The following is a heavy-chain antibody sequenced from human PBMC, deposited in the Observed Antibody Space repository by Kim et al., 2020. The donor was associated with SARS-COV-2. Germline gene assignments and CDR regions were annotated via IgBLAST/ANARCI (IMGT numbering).Heavy chain of an antibody. CDR1: GGTFSSYA. CDR3: ARTPGSYSLIGAFDI. V-gene: IGHV1-69*13. D-gene: IGHD1-26*01. J-gene: IGHJ3*02. CDR2: IIPIFGTA. Sequence: SVKVSCKASGGTFSSYAISWVRQAPGQGLEWMGGIIPIFGTANYAQKFQGRVTITADESTSTAYMELSSLRSEDTAVYYCARTPGSYSLIGAFDIWGQGTMVTVSS.